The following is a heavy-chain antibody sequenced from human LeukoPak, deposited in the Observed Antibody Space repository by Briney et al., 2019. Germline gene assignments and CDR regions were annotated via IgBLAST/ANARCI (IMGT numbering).Heavy chain of an antibody. CDR2: IYSGGST. Sequence: PGGSLRLSCAASGFTFSSYEMNWVRQAPGKGLEWVSVIYSGGSTYYADSVKGRFTISRDNSKNTLYLQMNNLRVEDTAVYYCARDRSWFDPWGQGTPVTVSS. CDR3: ARDRSWFDP. CDR1: GFTFSSYE. V-gene: IGHV3-66*01. J-gene: IGHJ5*02. D-gene: IGHD6-19*01.